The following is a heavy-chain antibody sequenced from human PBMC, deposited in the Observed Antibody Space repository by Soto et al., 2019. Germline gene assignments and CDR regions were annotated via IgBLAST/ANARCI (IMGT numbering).Heavy chain of an antibody. V-gene: IGHV1-46*03. CDR1: GYTFTSYY. Sequence: QVQLVQSGAEVKKPGASVKVSCKASGYTFTSYYMHWVRQAPGQGLEWMGIINPSGGSTSYAQKFQGRVTMTRDTSTSTVYMELSSLRSEDTAVYYSARDRCSGGSCYYMDVWGKGTTVTVSS. J-gene: IGHJ6*03. CDR3: ARDRCSGGSCYYMDV. D-gene: IGHD2-15*01. CDR2: INPSGGST.